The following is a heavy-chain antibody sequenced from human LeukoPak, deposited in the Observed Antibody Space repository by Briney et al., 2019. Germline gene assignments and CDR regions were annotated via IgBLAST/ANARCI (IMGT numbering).Heavy chain of an antibody. Sequence: GGSLRLSCAASGFTFDDYAMHWVRQAPGKGLEWVSGISWNSGSIGYADSVKGRFTISRDNAKNTLYLQMNSLRAEDTAVYYCARDTFDYGDYAGLWGQGTMVTVSS. V-gene: IGHV3-9*01. CDR1: GFTFDDYA. J-gene: IGHJ3*01. CDR3: ARDTFDYGDYAGL. D-gene: IGHD4-17*01. CDR2: ISWNSGSI.